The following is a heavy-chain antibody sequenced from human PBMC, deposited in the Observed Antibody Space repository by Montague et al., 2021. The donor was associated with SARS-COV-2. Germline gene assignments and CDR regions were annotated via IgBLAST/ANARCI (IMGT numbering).Heavy chain of an antibody. CDR3: ARGASDWLLWGYGMDV. V-gene: IGHV3-48*03. J-gene: IGHJ6*02. CDR2: ISSSGSTI. CDR1: GFTFSSYE. Sequence: SLRLSCAASGFTFSSYEMNWVRQAPGKGLEWVSYISSSGSTIYYSDSVKGLFTISRDNAKNSLYLQMNSLRVEDTAVYYCARGASDWLLWGYGMDVWGQGTTVTVSS. D-gene: IGHD3/OR15-3a*01.